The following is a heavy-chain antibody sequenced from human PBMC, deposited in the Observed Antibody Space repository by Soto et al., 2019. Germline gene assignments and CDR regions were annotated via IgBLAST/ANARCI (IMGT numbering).Heavy chain of an antibody. V-gene: IGHV1-18*01. CDR3: AMVDVYVTPSPQDV. J-gene: IGHJ6*02. CDR2: INTYNGNT. CDR1: GYSFTRYG. Sequence: QVKRVQSRAEVKNPGASVKVSCKASGYSFTRYGIAWARQAPGQGLEWMGWINTYNGNTNYAQNLQGRVTLTTDTSTSTAYMELTSLRSNDTAIYYCAMVDVYVTPSPQDVWGQGTTVIVSS. D-gene: IGHD3-16*01.